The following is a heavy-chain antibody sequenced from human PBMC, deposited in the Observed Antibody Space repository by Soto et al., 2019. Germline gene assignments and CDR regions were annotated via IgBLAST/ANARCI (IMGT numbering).Heavy chain of an antibody. CDR2: IIPVLRMA. CDR1: GGTFTSYP. V-gene: IGHV1-69*02. D-gene: IGHD3-10*01. Sequence: QVQLVQSGAEVKMPGSSVKVSCTASGGTFTSYPFSWVRQVPGQGLEWMGRIIPVLRMADFAQKFQGRVTINADESTSTVYMKLSSLRSEDMAVYYCAPSYGSGSAHFDYWGQGTLVTVS. CDR3: APSYGSGSAHFDY. J-gene: IGHJ4*02.